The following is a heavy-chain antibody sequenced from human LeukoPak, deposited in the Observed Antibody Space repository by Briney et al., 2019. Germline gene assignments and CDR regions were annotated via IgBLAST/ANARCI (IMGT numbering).Heavy chain of an antibody. CDR1: GFTFSNYW. J-gene: IGHJ5*02. CDR3: ARDIRFGP. Sequence: GGSLRLSCAASGFTFSNYWMHWVRQAPGKGLVWVSRIIGDGSSTNYADSVKGRFTISRDNAMNTLYLQMNSLRVEDTAVYYCARDIRFGPWGQGTLVTVSS. CDR2: IIGDGSST. D-gene: IGHD2-21*01. V-gene: IGHV3-74*01.